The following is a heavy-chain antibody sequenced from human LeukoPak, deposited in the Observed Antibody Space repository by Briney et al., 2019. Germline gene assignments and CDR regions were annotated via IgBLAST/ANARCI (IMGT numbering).Heavy chain of an antibody. Sequence: ASVKVSCKASGYTFNDYYIHWVRQATGQGLEWMGWMNPNSGNTGYAQKFQGRVTMTRNTSISTAYMELSSLRSEDTAVYYCARLGVVVAATPSSDWFDPWGQGTLVTVSS. CDR3: ARLGVVVAATPSSDWFDP. J-gene: IGHJ5*02. D-gene: IGHD2-15*01. CDR2: MNPNSGNT. V-gene: IGHV1-8*02. CDR1: GYTFNDYY.